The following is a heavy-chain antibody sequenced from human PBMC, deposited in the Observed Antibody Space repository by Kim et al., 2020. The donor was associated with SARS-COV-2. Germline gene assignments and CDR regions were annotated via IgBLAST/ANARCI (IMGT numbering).Heavy chain of an antibody. Sequence: ASVKVSCRASGYTFSSYGITWVRQAPGQGLEWMGWINTYTGDTSYAQKFQGRVTMTTDTSTSTAYMEVRSLRSDDTAVYYCARHWNYDASGYDYYLDPWGQGTLVTVSS. CDR1: GYTFSSYG. D-gene: IGHD3-22*01. CDR3: ARHWNYDASGYDYYLDP. J-gene: IGHJ5*02. V-gene: IGHV1-18*01. CDR2: INTYTGDT.